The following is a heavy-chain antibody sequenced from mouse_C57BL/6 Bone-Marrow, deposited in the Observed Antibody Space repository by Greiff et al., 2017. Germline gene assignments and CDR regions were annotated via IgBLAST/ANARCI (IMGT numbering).Heavy chain of an antibody. D-gene: IGHD2-4*01. CDR2: INPSNGGT. Sequence: QVQLQQSGTELVKPGASVKLSCKASGYTFTSYWMHWVKQRPGQGLEWIGNINPSNGGTNYNEKFKSKATLTVDKSSSTAYMQLSSLTSEGSAVSYCARGAPYDYERGAYFDYWGQGTTLTVSS. V-gene: IGHV1-53*01. J-gene: IGHJ2*01. CDR1: GYTFTSYW. CDR3: ARGAPYDYERGAYFDY.